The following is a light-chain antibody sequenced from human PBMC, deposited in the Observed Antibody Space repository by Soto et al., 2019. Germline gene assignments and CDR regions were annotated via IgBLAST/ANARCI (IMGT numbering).Light chain of an antibody. CDR3: QHYNSYSEA. CDR2: KAS. CDR1: QTISSW. J-gene: IGKJ1*01. Sequence: DIPLTQSPSTLSGSAGDSVTLTCRASQTISSWLAWYQQKPGKAPKLLIYKASTLKSGVPSRFSGSGSGTEFTLTISSLQPDDFATYYCQHYNSYSEAFGQGTKVDIK. V-gene: IGKV1-5*03.